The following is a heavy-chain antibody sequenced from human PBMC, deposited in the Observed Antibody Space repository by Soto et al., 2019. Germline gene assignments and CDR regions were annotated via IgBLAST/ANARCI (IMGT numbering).Heavy chain of an antibody. CDR2: ISTTSFTI. CDR3: ARDRCYDGTCYSASDS. CDR1: GFRFSTYN. V-gene: IGHV3-48*02. Sequence: VGSLRLSCAASGFRFSTYNMDWVRQAPGKGPEWIAHISTTSFTIYYADSVKGRFTISRDNDRNSLYLEMNSLRDEDTAVYYCARDRCYDGTCYSASDSWGQGTLVTVSS. D-gene: IGHD2-15*01. J-gene: IGHJ5*01.